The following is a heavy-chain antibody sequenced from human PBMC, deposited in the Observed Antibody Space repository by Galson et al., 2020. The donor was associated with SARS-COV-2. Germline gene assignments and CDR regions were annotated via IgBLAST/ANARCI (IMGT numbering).Heavy chain of an antibody. V-gene: IGHV3-30*04. D-gene: IGHD2-21*01. J-gene: IGHJ3*02. CDR2: ISYDGSNK. Sequence: GESLKISCAASGFTFSNYILHWVRQAPGKGLEWVAVISYDGSNKYYADSVKGRFTISRDNSKNTLYLQMNSLRAEDTTVYYCAREGDIVVVRDAFDIWGQGTMVTVSS. CDR3: AREGDIVVVRDAFDI. CDR1: GFTFSNYI.